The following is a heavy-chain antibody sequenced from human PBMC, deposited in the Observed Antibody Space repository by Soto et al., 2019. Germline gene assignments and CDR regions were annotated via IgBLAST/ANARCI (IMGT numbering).Heavy chain of an antibody. V-gene: IGHV1-3*01. CDR1: GYTFTSYA. CDR2: INAGNGNT. D-gene: IGHD2-21*01. Sequence: ASVKVSCKASGYTFTSYAMHWVRQAPGQRLEWMGWINAGNGNTKYSQKFQGRVTITRDTSASTAYMELSSLRSEDTAVYYCARDRVAYHWFAPWGQGTLVTVSS. CDR3: ARDRVAYHWFAP. J-gene: IGHJ5*02.